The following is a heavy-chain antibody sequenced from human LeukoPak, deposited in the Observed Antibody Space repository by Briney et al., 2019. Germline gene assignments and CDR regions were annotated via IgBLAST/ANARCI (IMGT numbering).Heavy chain of an antibody. J-gene: IGHJ2*01. CDR1: GGSISSSNW. CDR2: IYHSGST. CDR3: ARELRFWSGTTRGYFDL. V-gene: IGHV4-4*02. Sequence: PSETLSLTCAVSGGSISSSNWWSWVRQPPGKGLEWIGEIYHSGSTNYNPSLKSRVTISVDKSKNQFSLQLNSVTPEDTAVYYCARELRFWSGTTRGYFDLWGRGTLVTVSS. D-gene: IGHD3-3*01.